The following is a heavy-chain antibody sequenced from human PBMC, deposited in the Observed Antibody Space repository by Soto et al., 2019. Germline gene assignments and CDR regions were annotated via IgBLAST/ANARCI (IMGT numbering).Heavy chain of an antibody. Sequence: EVQLVESGGDLVQPGGSLRLSCAASGFTFSHYGMNWVRQAPGKGLEWVSYISTSSSSTYYADSVKGRFAISRDNAKNSLYLQMNSLRDADTAVYYCARDRSSGWFSPRGYWGQGTLVTVSS. CDR1: GFTFSHYG. D-gene: IGHD6-19*01. J-gene: IGHJ4*02. V-gene: IGHV3-48*02. CDR2: ISTSSSST. CDR3: ARDRSSGWFSPRGY.